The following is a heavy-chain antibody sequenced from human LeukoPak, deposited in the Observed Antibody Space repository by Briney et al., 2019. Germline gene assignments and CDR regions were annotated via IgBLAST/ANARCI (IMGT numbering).Heavy chain of an antibody. CDR1: GFTFSSYA. J-gene: IGHJ4*02. D-gene: IGHD6-19*01. CDR2: IGAGGAST. Sequence: GGSLRLSCAASGFTFSSYAMSWVRRAPGKGLEWVSVIGAGGASTYYADSVKGRFTISRDNSKNTLHLQMNSLRAEDTAVYYCAKRYSSGPIDYWGQGTLVTVSS. V-gene: IGHV3-23*01. CDR3: AKRYSSGPIDY.